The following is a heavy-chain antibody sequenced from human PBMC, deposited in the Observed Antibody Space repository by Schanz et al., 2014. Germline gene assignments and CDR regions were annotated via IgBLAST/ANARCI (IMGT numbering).Heavy chain of an antibody. CDR1: GFIFRSYT. Sequence: EVQLVESGGGLVKPGGSLRLSCTASGFIFRSYTMNWVRQAPGKGLEWVSIIYSGVSTYYADSVKGRFIISRDNSKNNSKNTLYLQMNSLSAEDTAVYYCAKRNHDMQSLPLDYWGQGTLVIVSS. J-gene: IGHJ4*02. D-gene: IGHD3-9*01. V-gene: IGHV3-23*03. CDR2: IIYSGVST. CDR3: AKRNHDMQSLPLDY.